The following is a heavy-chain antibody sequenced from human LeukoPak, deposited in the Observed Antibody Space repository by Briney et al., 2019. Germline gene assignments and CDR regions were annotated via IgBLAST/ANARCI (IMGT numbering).Heavy chain of an antibody. Sequence: PGGSLRLSCAASGFTFSSYGMHWVRQAPGKGLEWVAVISYDGSNKYYADSVKGRFTISRDNSKNTLYLQMNSLRAEDTAVYYCAKDQIPYGYGYYFDFWGQETLVTVSS. V-gene: IGHV3-30*18. CDR3: AKDQIPYGYGYYFDF. D-gene: IGHD5-18*01. CDR2: ISYDGSNK. J-gene: IGHJ4*02. CDR1: GFTFSSYG.